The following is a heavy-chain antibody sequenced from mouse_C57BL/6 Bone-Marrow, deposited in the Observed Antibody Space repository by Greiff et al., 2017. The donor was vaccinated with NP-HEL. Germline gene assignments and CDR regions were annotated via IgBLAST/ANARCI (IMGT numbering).Heavy chain of an antibody. J-gene: IGHJ4*01. CDR3: ARRITTVVPYAMDY. V-gene: IGHV5-17*01. D-gene: IGHD1-1*01. CDR1: GFTFSDYG. CDR2: ISSGSSTI. Sequence: EVKGVESGGGLVKPGGSLKLSCAASGFTFSDYGMHWVRQAPEKGLEWVAYISSGSSTIYYADTVKGRFTISRDNAKNTLCLQMTSLRSEDTAMYYCARRITTVVPYAMDYWGQGTSVTVSS.